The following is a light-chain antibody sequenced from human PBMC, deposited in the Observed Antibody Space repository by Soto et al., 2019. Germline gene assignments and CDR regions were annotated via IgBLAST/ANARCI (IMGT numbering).Light chain of an antibody. CDR1: ISDVGGYNY. CDR2: EVS. V-gene: IGLV2-14*01. J-gene: IGLJ7*01. CDR3: TSYTSAISHVL. Sequence: QCLLTQTASVSGSPGQSITISCTGTISDVGGYNYVSWYQQHPGKAPKLIISEVSNRPSGVSARFSGSKSGNTASLTISGLQAEDEADYYCTSYTSAISHVLFGGGTQLTVL.